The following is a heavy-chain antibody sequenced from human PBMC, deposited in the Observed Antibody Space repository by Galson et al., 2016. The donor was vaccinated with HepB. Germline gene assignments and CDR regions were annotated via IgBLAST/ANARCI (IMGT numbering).Heavy chain of an antibody. CDR3: TRDNSNSSPPGWWFDP. V-gene: IGHV1-46*01. D-gene: IGHD1/OR15-1a*01. J-gene: IGHJ5*02. Sequence: SVKVSCKASGYPFTGHYMHWVRQAPGQGLEWMGIINPSGYITWYAQKFQGRLTLTRDTSTSTDYMEINSLRSEDTAVYYCTRDNSNSSPPGWWFDPWGQGTLVTVSS. CDR1: GYPFTGHY. CDR2: INPSGYIT.